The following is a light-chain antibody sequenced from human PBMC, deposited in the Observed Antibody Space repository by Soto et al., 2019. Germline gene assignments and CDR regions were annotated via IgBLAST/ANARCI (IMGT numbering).Light chain of an antibody. V-gene: IGLV1-40*01. J-gene: IGLJ7*01. Sequence: QSVLTQPASVSGAPGQRVTISCTGSSSNIGAGYDVHWYQQLLGTAPKLLIYDNSNRPSGVPDRFSGSKSGTSASLAITGLQAEDEADYYCQSYDSSLSGSVFGGGTQLTVL. CDR1: SSNIGAGYD. CDR3: QSYDSSLSGSV. CDR2: DNS.